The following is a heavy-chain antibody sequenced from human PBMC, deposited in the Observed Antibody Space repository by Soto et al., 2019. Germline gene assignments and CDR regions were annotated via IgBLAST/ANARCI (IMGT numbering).Heavy chain of an antibody. J-gene: IGHJ4*02. CDR2: ISSRSTYI. Sequence: GGSLRLSCAASGFTFSSYSMNWVRQAPGKGLEWVSSISSRSTYIYYADSVRGRFTISRDNAKDSLLLQMNNLRADDTAVYYCAREYSSSSVGVAVDYWGQGTLVTVPS. V-gene: IGHV3-21*06. D-gene: IGHD6-6*01. CDR1: GFTFSSYS. CDR3: AREYSSSSVGVAVDY.